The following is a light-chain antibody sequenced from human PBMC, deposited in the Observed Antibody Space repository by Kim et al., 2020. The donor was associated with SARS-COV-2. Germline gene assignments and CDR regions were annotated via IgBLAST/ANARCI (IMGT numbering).Light chain of an antibody. Sequence: SYELTQDPAVSVALGQTVRITCQGDSLRNYYASWYQQKPGQAPILVVSGKDYRPSGIPDRFSGSSSGNTVSLTITGAQAEDEADYYCNSRDSSGDHVVFG. CDR2: GKD. CDR3: NSRDSSGDHVV. J-gene: IGLJ2*01. V-gene: IGLV3-19*01. CDR1: SLRNYY.